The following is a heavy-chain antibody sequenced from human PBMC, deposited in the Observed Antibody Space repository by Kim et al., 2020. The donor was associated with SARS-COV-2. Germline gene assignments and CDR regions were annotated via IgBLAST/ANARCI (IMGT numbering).Heavy chain of an antibody. CDR2: THINGNT. Sequence: SETLSLTCTVSGAFVDSGAYSWTWIRQPPGKGLEWIGYTHINGNTKYSPSLSSRVIISIDTSRNQFSLMLTSVTAADSAVYYCARAALGGYALDVWGQGTTVIVSS. CDR1: GAFVDSGAYS. D-gene: IGHD2-2*01. J-gene: IGHJ6*02. CDR3: ARAALGGYALDV. V-gene: IGHV4-61*08.